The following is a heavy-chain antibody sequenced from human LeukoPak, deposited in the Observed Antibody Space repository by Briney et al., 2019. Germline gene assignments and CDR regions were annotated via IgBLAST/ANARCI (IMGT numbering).Heavy chain of an antibody. V-gene: IGHV3-74*01. Sequence: PGGSLRLSCVGSEFTLNYYWMHWVRQAPGKGLVWVSRINSDGSSTNYADSVKGRFTISRDNAKNTLYLQMNSLRAEDTAVYYCARVPRTVVGTKDAKYFQHWGQGTLVTVSS. CDR1: EFTLNYYW. J-gene: IGHJ1*01. D-gene: IGHD6-19*01. CDR3: ARVPRTVVGTKDAKYFQH. CDR2: INSDGSST.